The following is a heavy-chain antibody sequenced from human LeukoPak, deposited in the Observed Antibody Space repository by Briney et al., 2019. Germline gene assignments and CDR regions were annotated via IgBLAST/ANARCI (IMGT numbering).Heavy chain of an antibody. V-gene: IGHV4-59*01. CDR3: ARVVSIAGLYYYYYMDV. CDR2: IYYSGST. J-gene: IGHJ6*03. Sequence: SETLSLTCTVSGGSISSYYWSWIRQPPGKGLEWIGYIYYSGSTNYNPSLKSRVTISVDTSKNQFSLKLSSVTAADTAVYYCARVVSIAGLYYYYYMDVWGEGTTVTVSS. D-gene: IGHD6-6*01. CDR1: GGSISSYY.